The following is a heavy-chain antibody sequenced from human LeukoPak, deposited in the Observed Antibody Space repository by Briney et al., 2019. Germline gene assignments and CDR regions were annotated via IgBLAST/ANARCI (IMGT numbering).Heavy chain of an antibody. Sequence: SETLSLTCTVSGGSISGYYWSWIRQPPGKGLEWIGYIYYSGSTNYNPSLKSRVTMSVDTSKNQFSLKLSSVTAADTAVYYCARQGDSSWHFDYWGQGTLVTVSS. CDR1: GGSISGYY. J-gene: IGHJ4*02. V-gene: IGHV4-59*01. CDR2: IYYSGST. CDR3: ARQGDSSWHFDY. D-gene: IGHD6-13*01.